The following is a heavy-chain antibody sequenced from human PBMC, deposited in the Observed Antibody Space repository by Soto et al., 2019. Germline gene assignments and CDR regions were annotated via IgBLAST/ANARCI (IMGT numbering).Heavy chain of an antibody. Sequence: GGSLRLSCAASGFTFSSYGMHWVRQAPGKGLEWVAVISYDGSNKYYADSVKGRFTISRDNSKNTVYLQMNSLRAEDTAVYYCAKVMGGYDPKGYYYYGMDVWGQGTTVTVSS. CDR2: ISYDGSNK. V-gene: IGHV3-30*18. CDR3: AKVMGGYDPKGYYYYGMDV. D-gene: IGHD5-12*01. J-gene: IGHJ6*02. CDR1: GFTFSSYG.